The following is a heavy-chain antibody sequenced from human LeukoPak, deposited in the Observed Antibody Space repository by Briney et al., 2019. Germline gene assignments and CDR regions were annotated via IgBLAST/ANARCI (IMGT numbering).Heavy chain of an antibody. CDR3: AREFASYGEMYPFDY. CDR2: ISSSSSYI. V-gene: IGHV3-21*01. D-gene: IGHD5-24*01. Sequence: GGSLRLSCAASGFTFSSYSMNWVRQAPGKGLEWVSSISSSSSYIYYADSVKGRFTISRDNSKNTLYLQMNSLRAEDTAVYYCAREFASYGEMYPFDYWGQGTLVIVSS. J-gene: IGHJ4*02. CDR1: GFTFSSYS.